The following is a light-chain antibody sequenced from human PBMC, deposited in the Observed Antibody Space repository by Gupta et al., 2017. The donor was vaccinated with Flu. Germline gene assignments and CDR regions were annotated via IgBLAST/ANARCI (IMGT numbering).Light chain of an antibody. V-gene: IGLV3-21*02. Sequence: SLLPTQPLPVPVAPGQTALITCGGNKIESKSVHWYQQKQGQVPILVVCDDSDRPSGIPERFSGSNSGNTATLTISRVEAGDEADYYCQVWDSSTDNVVFGGGTKLTVL. J-gene: IGLJ2*01. CDR3: QVWDSSTDNVV. CDR1: KIESKS. CDR2: DDS.